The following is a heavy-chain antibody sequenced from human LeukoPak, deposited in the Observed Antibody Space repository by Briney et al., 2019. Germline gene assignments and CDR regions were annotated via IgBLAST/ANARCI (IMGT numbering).Heavy chain of an antibody. Sequence: GGSLRLSCAASGFTFSNAWMSWVRQAPGKGLEWVGRIKSKTDGGTTDYAAPVKGRFTISRDDSKNTLYLQMNSLKTEDTAVYYCTTGVRYCSSTSCYANPYYYYMDVWGKGTTVTVSS. V-gene: IGHV3-15*01. CDR1: GFTFSNAW. J-gene: IGHJ6*03. CDR3: TTGVRYCSSTSCYANPYYYYMDV. CDR2: IKSKTDGGTT. D-gene: IGHD2-2*01.